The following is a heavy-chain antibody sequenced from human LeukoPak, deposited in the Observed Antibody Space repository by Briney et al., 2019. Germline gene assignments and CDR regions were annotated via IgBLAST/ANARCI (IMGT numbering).Heavy chain of an antibody. D-gene: IGHD3-3*01. CDR1: AGSISSGEYY. V-gene: IGHV4-30-4*08. CDR2: IYYSGRT. CDR3: ARYYDFLSYRDV. J-gene: IGHJ6*03. Sequence: PSETLSLTCTVSAGSISSGEYYWSWIRQPPGKGLEWIGYIYYSGRTYYNPSLKSRLAITVDMSKNQFSLKLNSVTAADTAVYYCARYYDFLSYRDVWGKGTTVTVSS.